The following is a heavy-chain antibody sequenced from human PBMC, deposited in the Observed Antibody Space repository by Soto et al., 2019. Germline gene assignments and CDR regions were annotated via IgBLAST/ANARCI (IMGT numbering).Heavy chain of an antibody. CDR1: GSTFDDYG. Sequence: PGGSLRLSCAASGSTFDDYGMSWVRQAPGKGLEWVSGINWNGGSTCYADSVKGRFIIARDNAKNSLYLQMNSPRAEDTALYYCARSPGYSYGYSDYWGQGTLVTVSS. D-gene: IGHD5-18*01. V-gene: IGHV3-20*04. CDR2: INWNGGST. CDR3: ARSPGYSYGYSDY. J-gene: IGHJ4*02.